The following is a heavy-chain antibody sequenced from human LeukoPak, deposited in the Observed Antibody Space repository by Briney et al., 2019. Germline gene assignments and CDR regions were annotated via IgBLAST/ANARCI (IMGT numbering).Heavy chain of an antibody. CDR1: GFTFSSFW. CDR3: AKDGVSAFDY. J-gene: IGHJ4*02. V-gene: IGHV3-30*02. Sequence: GGPLRLSCAASGFTFSSFWMSWVRQAPGKGLEWVAFIRYDGSNKYYADSVKGRFTISRDNSKNTLYLQMNSLRAEDTAVYYCAKDGVSAFDYWGQGTLVTVSS. D-gene: IGHD6-13*01. CDR2: IRYDGSNK.